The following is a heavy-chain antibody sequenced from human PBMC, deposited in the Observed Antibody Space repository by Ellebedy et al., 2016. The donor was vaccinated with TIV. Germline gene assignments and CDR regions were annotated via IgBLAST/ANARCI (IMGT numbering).Heavy chain of an antibody. CDR3: VTLGHMDV. Sequence: SVKVSXXASGGTFSSYAISWVRQAPGQGLEWMGGIIPIFGTANYAQKFQGRVTITADESTSTANMELSSLRSEDTAVYYCVTLGHMDVWGKGTTVTVSS. J-gene: IGHJ6*03. D-gene: IGHD7-27*01. CDR2: IIPIFGTA. V-gene: IGHV1-69*13. CDR1: GGTFSSYA.